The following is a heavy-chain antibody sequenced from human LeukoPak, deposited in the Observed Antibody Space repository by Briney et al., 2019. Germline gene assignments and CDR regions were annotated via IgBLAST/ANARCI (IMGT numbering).Heavy chain of an antibody. CDR1: GYTFTSYY. CDR2: INPSGGST. D-gene: IGHD2-15*01. J-gene: IGHJ4*02. CDR3: ARDLVVVVAATSRSLHGGIDY. Sequence: GASVKVSCKASGYTFTSYYMHWVRQAPGQGLEWMGIINPSGGSTSYAQKFQGRVTMTRDMSTSTVYMELSSLRSEDTAVYYCARDLVVVVAATSRSLHGGIDYWGQGTLVTVSS. V-gene: IGHV1-46*01.